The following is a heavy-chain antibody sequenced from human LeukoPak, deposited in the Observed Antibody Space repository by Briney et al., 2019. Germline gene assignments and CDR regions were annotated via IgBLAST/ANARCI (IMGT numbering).Heavy chain of an antibody. V-gene: IGHV4-4*07. CDR2: IYTRGST. CDR1: GGSISSYY. CDR3: ARDPVIAAAGDWFDP. Sequence: SETLSLTCTVPGGSISSYYWSWIRQPAGKGLEWIGRIYTRGSTNYNPSLKSRVTMSVDTSKNQFSLKLSSVTAADTAVYYCARDPVIAAAGDWFDPWGQGTLVTVSS. J-gene: IGHJ5*02. D-gene: IGHD6-13*01.